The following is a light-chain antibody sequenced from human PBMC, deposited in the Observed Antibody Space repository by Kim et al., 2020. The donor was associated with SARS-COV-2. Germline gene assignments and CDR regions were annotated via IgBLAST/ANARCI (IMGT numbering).Light chain of an antibody. CDR3: NSRDSSGNLV. V-gene: IGLV3-19*01. CDR2: GKN. CDR1: SLRSYY. J-gene: IGLJ2*01. Sequence: SSELTRDPAVSVALGQTVRITCQGDSLRSYYASWYQQKPGQAPVLVIYGKNNRPSGIPDRFSGSSSGNTASLTITGAQAEDEADYYCNSRDSSGNLVFGG.